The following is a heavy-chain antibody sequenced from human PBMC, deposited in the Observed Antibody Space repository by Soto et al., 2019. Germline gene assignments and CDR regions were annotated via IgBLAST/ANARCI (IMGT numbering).Heavy chain of an antibody. D-gene: IGHD6-19*01. J-gene: IGHJ3*02. CDR2: ISSSSSYI. V-gene: IGHV3-21*01. Sequence: GGSLRLSCAASGFTFSSYSMNWVRQAPGEGLEWVSSISSSSSYIYYADSVKGRFTISRDNAKNSLYLQMNSLRAEDTAVYYCALEGDSSGWWDAFDIWGQGTMVTVSS. CDR1: GFTFSSYS. CDR3: ALEGDSSGWWDAFDI.